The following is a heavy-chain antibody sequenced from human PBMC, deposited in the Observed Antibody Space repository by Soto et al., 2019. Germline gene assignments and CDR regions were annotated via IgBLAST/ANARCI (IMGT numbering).Heavy chain of an antibody. CDR2: INHSGST. CDR3: ARGPPYVRNLRTYYYYGMDV. V-gene: IGHV4-34*01. Sequence: PSETLSLTCAVYGGSFSGYYWSWIRQPPGKGLEWIGEINHSGSTNYNPSLKSRVTISVDTSKNQFSLKLSSVTAADTAVYYCARGPPYVRNLRTYYYYGMDVWGQGTTVTVSS. CDR1: GGSFSGYY. D-gene: IGHD1-1*01. J-gene: IGHJ6*02.